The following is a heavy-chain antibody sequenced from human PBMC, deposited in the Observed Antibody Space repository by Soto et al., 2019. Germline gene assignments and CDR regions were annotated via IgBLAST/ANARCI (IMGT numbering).Heavy chain of an antibody. CDR3: AASLSGNSIARFYE. CDR2: IVVGSGNT. J-gene: IGHJ4*02. Sequence: VASEKVSCTASGFTFTSSAVQWLRQARGQRLEWIGWIVVGSGNTNYAQKFQERVTITRDMSTSTAYMELSSLRSEDTAVYYCAASLSGNSIARFYEWGKGYLVRVSS. D-gene: IGHD5-12*01. CDR1: GFTFTSSA. V-gene: IGHV1-58*01.